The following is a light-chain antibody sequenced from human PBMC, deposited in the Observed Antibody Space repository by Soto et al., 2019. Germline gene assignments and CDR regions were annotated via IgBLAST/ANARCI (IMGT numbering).Light chain of an antibody. CDR1: RSISSY. CDR3: QPRGYWYT. Sequence: EIVLTQSPATLSLSPGERATLSCRASRSISSYLGWYQQKPGQPPRLLIYDASNRATDIPARFSGSGFGTDFPLTISSLEPEDFAVYYCQPRGYWYTFGQGTKLEIK. CDR2: DAS. V-gene: IGKV3-11*01. J-gene: IGKJ2*01.